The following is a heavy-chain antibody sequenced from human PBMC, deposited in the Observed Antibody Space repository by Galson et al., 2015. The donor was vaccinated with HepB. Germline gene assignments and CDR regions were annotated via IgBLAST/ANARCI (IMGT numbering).Heavy chain of an antibody. CDR1: GFTFSSYS. CDR2: ISSSSSTI. Sequence: SLRLSCAASGFTFSSYSMNWVRQAPGKGLEWVSYISSSSSTIYYADSVKGRFTISRDNAKNSLYLQMNSLRAEDTAVYYCARVNRDIVVVVAARNWYFDLWGRGTLVTVSS. D-gene: IGHD2-15*01. V-gene: IGHV3-48*01. CDR3: ARVNRDIVVVVAARNWYFDL. J-gene: IGHJ2*01.